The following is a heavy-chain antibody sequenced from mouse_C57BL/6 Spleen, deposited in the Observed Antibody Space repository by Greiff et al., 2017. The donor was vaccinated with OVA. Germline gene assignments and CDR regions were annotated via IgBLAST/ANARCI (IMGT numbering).Heavy chain of an antibody. CDR2: IRNKANNHAT. D-gene: IGHD2-12*01. V-gene: IGHV6-6*01. CDR3: TGDDVGFAY. Sequence: DVKLVESGGGLVQPGGSMNISSAAPLFTFIYARMDWVRQSPEKGLEWVAEIRNKANNHATYYAESVKGRFTISRDDSKSSVYLQMNSLRAEDTGIYYCTGDDVGFAYWGQGTLVTVSA. CDR1: LFTFIYAR. J-gene: IGHJ3*01.